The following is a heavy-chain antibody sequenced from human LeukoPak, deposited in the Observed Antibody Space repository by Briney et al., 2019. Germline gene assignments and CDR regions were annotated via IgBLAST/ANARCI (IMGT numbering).Heavy chain of an antibody. CDR1: GFTFSDHW. D-gene: IGHD3-16*01. CDR2: IKTDGSWT. Sequence: GGSLRLSCAASGFTFSDHWMHLVRQVPGKGLVWVSRIKTDGSWTNDADSVKGRFTISRDNAENTLYLQMNSLRVEDTAVYYCVRGVGGSSYLDYWGQRALVTVSS. CDR3: VRGVGGSSYLDY. J-gene: IGHJ4*02. V-gene: IGHV3-74*01.